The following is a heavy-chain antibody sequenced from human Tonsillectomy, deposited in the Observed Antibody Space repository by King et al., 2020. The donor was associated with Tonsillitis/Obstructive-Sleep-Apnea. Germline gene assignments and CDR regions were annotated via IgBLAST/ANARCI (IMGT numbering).Heavy chain of an antibody. CDR3: ASVAVGY. Sequence: VQLVESGGGLVQPGGSLRLSCAASGFTFSSYWMSWVRQAPGKGLEWVATIKQDGIERFYVDSVKGRFTISRDNAKNSLDLQMNSLRAEDTAVYYCASVAVGYWGQGTLITVSS. D-gene: IGHD2-15*01. J-gene: IGHJ4*02. CDR1: GFTFSSYW. CDR2: IKQDGIER. V-gene: IGHV3-7*02.